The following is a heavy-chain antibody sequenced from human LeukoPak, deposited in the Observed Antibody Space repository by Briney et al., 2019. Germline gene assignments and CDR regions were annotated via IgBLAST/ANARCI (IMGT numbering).Heavy chain of an antibody. CDR3: ARGHTIFGVGSPFDY. J-gene: IGHJ4*02. CDR1: GFTFSSYS. D-gene: IGHD3-3*01. V-gene: IGHV3-21*01. CDR2: ISTSSSYI. Sequence: GGSLRLSCAASGFTFSSYSMNWVRQAPGKGLEWVSFISTSSSYIHYADSVKGRFTISRDNAKNSLYLQMSSLRAEDTAVYYCARGHTIFGVGSPFDYWGQGTLVTVSS.